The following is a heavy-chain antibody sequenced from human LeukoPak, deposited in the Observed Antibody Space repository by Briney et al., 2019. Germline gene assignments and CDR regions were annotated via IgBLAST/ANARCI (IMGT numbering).Heavy chain of an antibody. J-gene: IGHJ4*02. CDR1: GFTFSSYS. CDR2: ISYDGSNK. D-gene: IGHD3-16*01. CDR3: ATERGSTFDY. V-gene: IGHV3-30*03. Sequence: GGSLRLSCAASGFTFSSYSMNWVRQAPGKGLEWVAVISYDGSNKYYADSVKGRFTISRDNSKNTLYLQMNSLRAEDTAVYYCATERGSTFDYWGQGTLVTVSS.